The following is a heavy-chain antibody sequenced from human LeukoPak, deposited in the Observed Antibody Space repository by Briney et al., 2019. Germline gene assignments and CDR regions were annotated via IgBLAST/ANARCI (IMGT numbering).Heavy chain of an antibody. CDR1: GFTVSSNY. J-gene: IGHJ4*02. CDR3: AKIHLKYSSGWYYFDY. V-gene: IGHV3-53*01. D-gene: IGHD6-19*01. CDR2: IYSGGST. Sequence: PGGSLRLSCAASGFTVSSNYMSWVRQAPGKGLEWVSVIYSGGSTYYAGSVKGRFTISRDNSKNTLYLQMNSLRAEDTAVYYCAKIHLKYSSGWYYFDYWGQGTLVTVSS.